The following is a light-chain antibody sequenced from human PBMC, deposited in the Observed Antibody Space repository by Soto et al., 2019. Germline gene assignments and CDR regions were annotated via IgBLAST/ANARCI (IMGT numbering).Light chain of an antibody. CDR3: QQRSNWPPIT. CDR2: VAS. J-gene: IGKJ5*01. Sequence: IRLTQSPATLSLTPGERATHSCRASQSVSSHLAWYQHKCGQAARRLIYVASNRATGIPARFSGSGSGTDFTLPISSLEPEDFAVYYCQQRSNWPPITFGQGTRLEI. V-gene: IGKV3-11*01. CDR1: QSVSSH.